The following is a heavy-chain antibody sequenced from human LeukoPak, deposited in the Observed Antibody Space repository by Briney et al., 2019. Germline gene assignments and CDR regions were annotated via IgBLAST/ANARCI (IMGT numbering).Heavy chain of an antibody. Sequence: SETLSLTCTVSGGSISNYYWSWIRQPPGKGLEWIGYIYYSGSTNYNPSLKSRVTISVDTSKNQFSLKLSSVTAADTAVYYCAREVVGATDDAFDIWGQGTMVTVSS. CDR2: IYYSGST. CDR1: GGSISNYY. D-gene: IGHD1-26*01. CDR3: AREVVGATDDAFDI. V-gene: IGHV4-59*01. J-gene: IGHJ3*02.